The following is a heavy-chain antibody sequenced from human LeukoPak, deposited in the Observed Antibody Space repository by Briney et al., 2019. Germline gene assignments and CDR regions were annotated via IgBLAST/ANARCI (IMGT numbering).Heavy chain of an antibody. J-gene: IGHJ6*03. D-gene: IGHD3-9*01. CDR3: AKGVKVPLLRYFSYYMDV. V-gene: IGHV3-23*01. CDR1: GFTFSSYG. Sequence: SGGSLRLSCAASGFTFSSYGMSWVRQAPGKGLEWVSAISGSGGSTYYADSVKGRFTIPRDNSKNTLYLQMNSLRAEDTAVYYCAKGVKVPLLRYFSYYMDVWGKGTTVTISS. CDR2: ISGSGGST.